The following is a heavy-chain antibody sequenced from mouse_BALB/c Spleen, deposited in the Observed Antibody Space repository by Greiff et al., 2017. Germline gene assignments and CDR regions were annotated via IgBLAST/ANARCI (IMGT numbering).Heavy chain of an antibody. V-gene: IGHV5-9-4*01. J-gene: IGHJ1*01. CDR2: ISSGGSYT. Sequence: DVHLVESGGGLVKPGGSLKLSCAASGFSFSSYAMSWVRQSPEKRLEWVAEISSGGSYTYYPDTVTGRFTISRDNAKNTLYLEMSSLRSEDTAMYCCARENDYGHWYFDVWGAGTTVTVSS. D-gene: IGHD1-1*01. CDR1: GFSFSSYA. CDR3: ARENDYGHWYFDV.